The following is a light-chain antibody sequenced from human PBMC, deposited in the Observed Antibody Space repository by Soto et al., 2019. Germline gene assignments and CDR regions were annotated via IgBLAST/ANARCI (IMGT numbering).Light chain of an antibody. CDR1: SSNIGNNF. CDR3: QSYDSTLSARYV. Sequence: QSVLTQAPSASGAPGQRVAISCSGSSSNIGNNFVYWYQQLPGTAPKLLIYRSNQRRSGVPDRFSGSKSGTSASLAISGLRSEDEGDYYCQSYDSTLSARYVFGTGTKVTVL. J-gene: IGLJ1*01. V-gene: IGLV1-47*01. CDR2: RSN.